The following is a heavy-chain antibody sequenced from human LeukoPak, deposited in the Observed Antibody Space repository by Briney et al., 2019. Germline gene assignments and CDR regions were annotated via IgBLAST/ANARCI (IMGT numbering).Heavy chain of an antibody. D-gene: IGHD2-8*02. J-gene: IGHJ3*02. V-gene: IGHV1-18*01. CDR3: ACNWWGAANSASGEAFDI. CDR1: GYTFNNFG. CDR2: ISAYNGHT. Sequence: ASVKVSCKASGYTFNNFGVSWVRQAPGQGLEWMGWISAYNGHTNYAQTLQGRVIMTTDTSTSTVYMEVRSLDSDDTAVYFCACNWWGAANSASGEAFDIWGQGTMVTVSS.